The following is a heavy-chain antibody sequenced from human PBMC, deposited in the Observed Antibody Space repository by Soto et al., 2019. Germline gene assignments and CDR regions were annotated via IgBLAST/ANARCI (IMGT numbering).Heavy chain of an antibody. CDR1: GCSLSSAAYY. Sequence: PSVTLSLTCYVSGCSLSSAAYYWSWIRRHPGKDLEWIGYISHSGSTYYTPSLKSRVIISADTSKNQFSLNLNSVTAADTAVYYCAREYTYGSNFFDCWGQGAMVTVFS. J-gene: IGHJ4*02. CDR3: AREYTYGSNFFDC. V-gene: IGHV4-31*03. CDR2: ISHSGST. D-gene: IGHD5-18*01.